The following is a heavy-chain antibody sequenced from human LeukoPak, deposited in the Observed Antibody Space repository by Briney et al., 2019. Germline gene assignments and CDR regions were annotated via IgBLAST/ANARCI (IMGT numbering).Heavy chain of an antibody. CDR2: TYYRSKWYN. V-gene: IGHV6-1*01. CDR1: GDSVSSNSAA. Sequence: SQTLSLTCAISGDSVSSNSAAWNWIRQSPSRGLEWLGRTYYRSKWYNDHAESVKSRITINPDTSKNQFSLQPNSVTPDDTAVYFCARSHGGSSNWFDPWGQGTLVTVSS. CDR3: ARSHGGSSNWFDP. J-gene: IGHJ5*02. D-gene: IGHD2-15*01.